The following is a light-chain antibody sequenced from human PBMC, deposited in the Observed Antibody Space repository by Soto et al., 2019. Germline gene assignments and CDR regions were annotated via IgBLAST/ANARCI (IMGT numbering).Light chain of an antibody. CDR1: QSVGTT. V-gene: IGKV3-15*01. J-gene: IGKJ2*01. CDR3: QQYSNWPEYT. CDR2: GAS. Sequence: EVVMTQSPATLSVSPGEGATLSCRASQSVGTTLAWYQQKPGQAPRLLIFGASTRVTGVPARFSGSGSGTEFTLSINSLQSDDFAVYYCQQYSNWPEYTFGQGTKVDIK.